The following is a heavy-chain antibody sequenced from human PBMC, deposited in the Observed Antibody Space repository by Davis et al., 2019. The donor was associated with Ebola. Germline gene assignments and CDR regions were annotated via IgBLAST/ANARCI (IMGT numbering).Heavy chain of an antibody. Sequence: GESLKISCAASGFTFSSYGMHWVRQAPGKGLEWVAVISYDGSNKYYADSVKGRFTISRDNSKNTLYLQMNSLRAEDTAVYYCAKDLRSMYAHLYYGMDVWGQGTTVTVSS. D-gene: IGHD2-8*01. CDR1: GFTFSSYG. CDR3: AKDLRSMYAHLYYGMDV. J-gene: IGHJ6*02. V-gene: IGHV3-30*18. CDR2: ISYDGSNK.